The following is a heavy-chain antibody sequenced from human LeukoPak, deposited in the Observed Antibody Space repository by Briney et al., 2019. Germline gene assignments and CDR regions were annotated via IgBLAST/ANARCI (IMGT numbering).Heavy chain of an antibody. V-gene: IGHV1-46*01. CDR1: GYTFPSYF. CDR3: ARPNDYSHYHYGMDV. D-gene: IGHD4-11*01. CDR2: INPSGGST. J-gene: IGHJ6*02. Sequence: ASVKVSCKASGYTFPSYFMHWVRQAPGQGLEWMGIINPSGGSTSYARKFQGRVTMTRDTSTSIVYLELSSLRSEDTAVYYCARPNDYSHYHYGMDVWGQGTTVTVSS.